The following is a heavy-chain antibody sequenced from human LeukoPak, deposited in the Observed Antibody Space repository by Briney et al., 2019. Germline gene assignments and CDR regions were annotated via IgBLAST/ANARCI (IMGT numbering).Heavy chain of an antibody. Sequence: SETLSLTCTVSGGSISSSSYYWGWIRQPPGKGLEWIGSIYYSGSTYYNPSLKSRVTISVDTSKDQFSLKLSSVTAADTAVYYCARAPVVPAAIDYWGQGTLVTVSS. CDR1: GGSISSSSYY. D-gene: IGHD2-2*01. CDR2: IYYSGST. J-gene: IGHJ4*02. V-gene: IGHV4-39*07. CDR3: ARAPVVPAAIDY.